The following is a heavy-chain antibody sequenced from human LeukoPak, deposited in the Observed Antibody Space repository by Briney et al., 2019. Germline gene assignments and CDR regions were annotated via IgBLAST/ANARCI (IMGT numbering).Heavy chain of an antibody. CDR3: ARGLLITMVRGRTYYMDV. CDR1: GCTFSDHY. V-gene: IGHV3-72*01. Sequence: GGSLRLSCAASGCTFSDHYMDWVRQAPGKGLEWVGRSRNKVNTYTTEYAASVKGRFTISRDDSKNSLYLQMNSLKTEDTAVYYCARGLLITMVRGRTYYMDVWGKGTTVTVSS. D-gene: IGHD3-10*01. J-gene: IGHJ6*03. CDR2: SRNKVNTYTT.